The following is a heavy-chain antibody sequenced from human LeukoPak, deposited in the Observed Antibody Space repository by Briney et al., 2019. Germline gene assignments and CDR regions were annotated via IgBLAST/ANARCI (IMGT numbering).Heavy chain of an antibody. V-gene: IGHV3-53*01. Sequence: TGGSLRLSCAASGFTVSNNYMSWVRQAPGKGLEWVSLIYSDGTTYYADSVKGRFTISRDNSKNTLYLQMNSLRAEDTAVCYCARDVTYYYDSSGGGFDCWGQGTLVTVSS. D-gene: IGHD3-22*01. CDR1: GFTVSNNY. CDR3: ARDVTYYYDSSGGGFDC. CDR2: IYSDGTT. J-gene: IGHJ4*02.